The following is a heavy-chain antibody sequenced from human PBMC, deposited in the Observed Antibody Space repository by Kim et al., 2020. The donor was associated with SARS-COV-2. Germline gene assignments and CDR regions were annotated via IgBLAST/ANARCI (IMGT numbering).Heavy chain of an antibody. D-gene: IGHD3-16*02. V-gene: IGHV3-7*01. CDR3: ARDPSSRAFDI. J-gene: IGHJ3*02. Sequence: YYVDSVKGRFTISRDNAKNSLYLQMNSLRAEDTAVYYCARDPSSRAFDIWGQGTMVTVSS.